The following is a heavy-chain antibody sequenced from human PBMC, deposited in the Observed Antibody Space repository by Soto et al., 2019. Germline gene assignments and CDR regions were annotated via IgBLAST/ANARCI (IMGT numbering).Heavy chain of an antibody. V-gene: IGHV1-18*04. Sequence: ASVKVSFKASGYTFTSHYIHWVRQAPGQGLDWMGWISSYNGNTNYAQMLRGRVTMTTDTSTATAYMEMSSLTSDDTAVYYCARQNYYSGMDVWGQGTTVTVSS. CDR1: GYTFTSHY. CDR3: ARQNYYSGMDV. J-gene: IGHJ6*02. CDR2: ISSYNGNT.